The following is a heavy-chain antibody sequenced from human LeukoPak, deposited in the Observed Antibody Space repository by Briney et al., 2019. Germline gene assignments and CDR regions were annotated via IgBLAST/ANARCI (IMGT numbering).Heavy chain of an antibody. CDR1: GVSISSYY. D-gene: IGHD6-19*01. CDR2: IYYSGST. Sequence: SETLSFTCTVSGVSISSYYWSWIRQPPGKGLEWIGYIYYSGSTNYNPSLKSRVTISVDTSKNHFSLKLSSVTAADTAVYYCARHGGWNSPMAYWGQGTLVTVSS. J-gene: IGHJ4*02. CDR3: ARHGGWNSPMAY. V-gene: IGHV4-59*08.